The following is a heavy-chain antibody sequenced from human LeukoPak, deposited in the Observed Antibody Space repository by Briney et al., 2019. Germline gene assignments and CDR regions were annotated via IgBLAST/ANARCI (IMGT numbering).Heavy chain of an antibody. Sequence: GGSLRLSCAASGFTLSTYAMSWVRQTPGKGLEWVAATSSSDAGTYHADSVRGRFTISRDNSKNTLYLQMNSLRAEDAAVYFCAKAPVTSCRGAYCYPFDSWGQGTLGTVSS. D-gene: IGHD2-21*01. CDR1: GFTLSTYA. J-gene: IGHJ4*01. CDR2: TSSSDAGT. V-gene: IGHV3-23*01. CDR3: AKAPVTSCRGAYCYPFDS.